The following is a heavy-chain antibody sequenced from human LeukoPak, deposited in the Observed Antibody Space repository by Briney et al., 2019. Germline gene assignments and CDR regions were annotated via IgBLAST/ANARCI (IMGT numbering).Heavy chain of an antibody. CDR3: AGEGRWGMKYYFDF. CDR1: GGSFTGHY. V-gene: IGHV4-59*11. J-gene: IGHJ4*02. Sequence: SETLSLTCNVSGGSFTGHYWSWVRQSPEKGLEWIGQIYHTGSTHYNPSLRSRFAISVDTSKNKFFLNVKSVTAADTAVYYCAGEGRWGMKYYFDFWGQGTLVIVSS. D-gene: IGHD4-23*01. CDR2: IYHTGST.